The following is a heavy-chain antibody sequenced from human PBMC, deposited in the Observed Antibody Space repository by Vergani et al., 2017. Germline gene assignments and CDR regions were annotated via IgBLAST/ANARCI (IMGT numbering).Heavy chain of an antibody. J-gene: IGHJ6*01. V-gene: IGHV1-18*01. Sequence: QAQLVQSGAGVKKPGASVRVSCKASRYPFSRYGISWVRQAPGQGLEWMGWISAYSGETRYARSLQGRVTMTTDASTNTAYMSLRSLRSDDTAIYYCSRGGVYTSRNDFKLYGWGGWGQGTTVTVTS. CDR2: ISAYSGET. CDR3: SRGGVYTSRNDFKLYGWGG. D-gene: IGHD3/OR15-3a*01. CDR1: RYPFSRYG.